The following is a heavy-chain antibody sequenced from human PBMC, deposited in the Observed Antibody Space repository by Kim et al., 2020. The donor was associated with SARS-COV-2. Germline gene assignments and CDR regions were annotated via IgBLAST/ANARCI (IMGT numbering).Heavy chain of an antibody. V-gene: IGHV3-48*03. CDR1: GFTFSSYE. J-gene: IGHJ6*02. CDR2: ISSSGSTI. D-gene: IGHD3-10*01. Sequence: GGSLRLSCAASGFTFSSYEMNWVRQAQGKGLEWVSYISSSGSTIYYADSVKGRFTISRDNAKNSLYLQMNSLRAEDTAVYYCARRGLYLGELLFDYYYGMDVWGQGTTVTVSS. CDR3: ARRGLYLGELLFDYYYGMDV.